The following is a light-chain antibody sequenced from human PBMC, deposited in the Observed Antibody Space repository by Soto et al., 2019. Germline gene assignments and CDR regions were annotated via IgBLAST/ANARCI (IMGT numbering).Light chain of an antibody. CDR1: SSVPSIY. CDR2: ATS. CDR3: QQCATSPWT. J-gene: IGKJ1*01. Sequence: EIVLTQSPGSLSLSPWERATLSCRASSSVPSIYLAWYQQKPGQAPRVLIYATSSRATGIPDRFSGSGSGTDFTLTISRLEPEDFALYFCQQCATSPWTFGQGTKVEIK. V-gene: IGKV3-20*01.